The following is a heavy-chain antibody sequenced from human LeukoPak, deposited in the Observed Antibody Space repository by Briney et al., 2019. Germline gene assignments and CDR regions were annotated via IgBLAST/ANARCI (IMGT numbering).Heavy chain of an antibody. CDR2: FDPEDGET. V-gene: IGHV1-24*01. CDR1: GYSLTQLV. Sequence: ASVKVSCKVSGYSLTQLVMHWVRQAPGKGLEWMGGFDPEDGETVYAQSFQGRVTMTEDTSTDTAYMELSSLTSEDTAVYYCATNSGSYFLYWGQGTLVTVSS. D-gene: IGHD1-26*01. J-gene: IGHJ4*02. CDR3: ATNSGSYFLY.